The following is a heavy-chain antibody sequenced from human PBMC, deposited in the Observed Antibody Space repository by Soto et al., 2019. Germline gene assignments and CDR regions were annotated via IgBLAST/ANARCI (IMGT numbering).Heavy chain of an antibody. Sequence: PGGSLRLSCAASGFTFSRYAMSWVRQAPGKGLEWVSAISGSGGSTYYADSLKGRFTISRDNSKNTLYLQMNSLRAEDTAVYYCAKDVVTVAGSARGYYFDYWGQGTLVTVSS. D-gene: IGHD6-19*01. V-gene: IGHV3-23*01. J-gene: IGHJ4*02. CDR3: AKDVVTVAGSARGYYFDY. CDR1: GFTFSRYA. CDR2: ISGSGGST.